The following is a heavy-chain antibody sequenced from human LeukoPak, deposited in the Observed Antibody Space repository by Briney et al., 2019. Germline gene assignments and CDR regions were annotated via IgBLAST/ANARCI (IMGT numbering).Heavy chain of an antibody. Sequence: SETLSLTCAVSGGSISSGGYSWSWFRQPPGKGLEWIGYIYHSGSTYYNPSLKSRVTISVDRSKNQFSLKLSSVTAGDTAVYYCARTSIAARRANAFDIWGQGTMVTVSS. J-gene: IGHJ3*02. D-gene: IGHD6-6*01. V-gene: IGHV4-30-2*01. CDR1: GGSISSGGYS. CDR3: ARTSIAARRANAFDI. CDR2: IYHSGST.